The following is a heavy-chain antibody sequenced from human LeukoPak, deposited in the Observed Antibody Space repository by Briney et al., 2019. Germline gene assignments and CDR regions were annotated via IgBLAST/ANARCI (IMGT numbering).Heavy chain of an antibody. V-gene: IGHV1-18*01. J-gene: IGHJ4*02. Sequence: GASVKVSCKASGYTFTSYGISWVRQAPGQGLEWMGWISAYNGNTNYAQKLQGRVTMTTDTSTSTAYMELRSLRSDDTAVYYCARDRARVLRFLEWLSPYDYWGQGTLVTVSS. CDR1: GYTFTSYG. CDR3: ARDRARVLRFLEWLSPYDY. D-gene: IGHD3-3*01. CDR2: ISAYNGNT.